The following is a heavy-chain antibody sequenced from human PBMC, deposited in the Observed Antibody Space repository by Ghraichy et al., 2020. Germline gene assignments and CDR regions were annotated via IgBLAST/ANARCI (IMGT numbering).Heavy chain of an antibody. D-gene: IGHD6-13*01. Sequence: GGSLRLSFAASGFTFSGYSMNWVRQAPGKGLEWVSYISVGSSSTIYYADSVKGRFTISRDNAKNSLYLQMNSLRDEDTAVYYCARDSGSSWYYFDYWGQGTLVTVSS. V-gene: IGHV3-48*02. J-gene: IGHJ4*02. CDR3: ARDSGSSWYYFDY. CDR1: GFTFSGYS. CDR2: ISVGSSSTI.